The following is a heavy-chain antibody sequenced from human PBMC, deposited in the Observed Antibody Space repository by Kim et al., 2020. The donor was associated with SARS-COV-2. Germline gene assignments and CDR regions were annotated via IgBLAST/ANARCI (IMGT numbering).Heavy chain of an antibody. J-gene: IGHJ6*02. CDR2: VSHDGNSE. CDR1: GFTFSGHA. CDR3: AKANYYYGMDV. Sequence: GWSPRLSCAASGFTFSGHAMHWVRQAPGKGLEWVALVSHDGNSEYYADSMKGRFTISRDNSKNTLYLQMNSLKADDTAVYYCAKANYYYGMDVWGQGTTV. V-gene: IGHV3-30*18.